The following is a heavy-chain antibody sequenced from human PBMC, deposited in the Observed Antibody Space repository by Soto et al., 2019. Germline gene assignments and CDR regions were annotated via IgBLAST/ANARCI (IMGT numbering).Heavy chain of an antibody. D-gene: IGHD5-18*01. Sequence: PSETLSLTCTVSGGSITNYYWSWIRQPPGKGLEWIGFIYYSGSTNYNPSLKSRVTISVATSKNQVSLKLSSVTAADTAVYYCEREGTAVAPGYYGMDVWGQGTTVTVSS. J-gene: IGHJ6*02. CDR2: IYYSGST. CDR1: GGSITNYY. V-gene: IGHV4-59*01. CDR3: EREGTAVAPGYYGMDV.